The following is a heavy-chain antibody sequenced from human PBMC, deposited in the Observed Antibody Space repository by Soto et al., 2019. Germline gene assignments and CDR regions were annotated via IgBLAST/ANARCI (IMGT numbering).Heavy chain of an antibody. V-gene: IGHV4-39*01. CDR2: IYYSGST. J-gene: IGHJ6*02. Sequence: SETLSLTCTVSGGSISSSSYYWGWIRQPPGKGLEWIGSIYYSGSTYYNPSLKSRVTISVDTSKNQFSLKLSSVTAADTAVYYCARRRRSPYYYYGMDVWGQGTTVTVSS. CDR3: ARRRRSPYYYYGMDV. CDR1: GGSISSSSYY.